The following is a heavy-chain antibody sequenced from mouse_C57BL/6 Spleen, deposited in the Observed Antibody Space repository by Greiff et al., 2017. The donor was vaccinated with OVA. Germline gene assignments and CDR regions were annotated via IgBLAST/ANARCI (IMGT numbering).Heavy chain of an antibody. J-gene: IGHJ2*01. V-gene: IGHV1-55*01. D-gene: IGHD2-4*01. CDR3: AVPSYYDYDTDY. Sequence: QVQLQQPGAELVKPGASVKMSCKASGYTFTSYWITWVKQRPGQGLEWIGDIYPGSGSTNYNEKFKSKATLTEDTSSSTASMQLCSLPSEDSAVYYCAVPSYYDYDTDYWGPGTTLTVSS. CDR2: IYPGSGST. CDR1: GYTFTSYW.